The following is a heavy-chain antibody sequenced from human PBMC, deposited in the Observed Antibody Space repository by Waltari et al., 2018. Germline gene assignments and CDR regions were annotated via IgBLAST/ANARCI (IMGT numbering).Heavy chain of an antibody. J-gene: IGHJ3*02. CDR1: GFPLSNYW. CDR3: VRDQWFAFDI. V-gene: IGHV3-7*01. Sequence: EVQLVESGGGLVQHGGSLRLSCAASGFPLSNYWMSWVRQAPGKGLEWVANIMTDGREEYYVDSVRGRFTISRDNAKNSLYLQMNSLRPEDTAVYYCVRDQWFAFDIWGQGTMVTVSS. CDR2: IMTDGREE. D-gene: IGHD3-22*01.